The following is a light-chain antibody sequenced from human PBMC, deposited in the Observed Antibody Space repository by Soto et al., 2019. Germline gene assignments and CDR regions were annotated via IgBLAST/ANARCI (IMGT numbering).Light chain of an antibody. Sequence: SYELTQPPSVSVAPGKTASISCGGNDIGSKGVHWYQQKPGQAPVLVIYSDTDLPPVITERFSGSNSANLATLTISRVEAGDEADYYCQVWDSGSAHVVFGGGTQLTFL. CDR1: DIGSKG. V-gene: IGLV3-21*01. CDR2: SDT. J-gene: IGLJ2*01. CDR3: QVWDSGSAHVV.